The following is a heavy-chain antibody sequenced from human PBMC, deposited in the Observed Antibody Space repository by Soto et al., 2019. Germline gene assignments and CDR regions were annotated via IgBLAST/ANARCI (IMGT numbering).Heavy chain of an antibody. J-gene: IGHJ4*02. Sequence: QVQLQQWGAGLLKPSETLSLTCAVYGGSFSGYYWSWIRQPPGKGLEWIGEINHSGSTNYNPSLKSRVTISVDTSKNQFSLKLSSVTAADTAVYYCARGARYGSGSYAYWGQGTLVTVSS. V-gene: IGHV4-34*01. D-gene: IGHD3-10*01. CDR1: GGSFSGYY. CDR2: INHSGST. CDR3: ARGARYGSGSYAY.